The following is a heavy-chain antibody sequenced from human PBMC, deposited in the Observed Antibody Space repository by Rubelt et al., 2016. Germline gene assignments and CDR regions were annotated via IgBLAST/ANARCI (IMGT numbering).Heavy chain of an antibody. Sequence: VQLVESGGGVVQPGRSLRLSCAASGFTFSSYAMSWVRQAPGKGLEWVSAISGSGGSTYYADSVKGRFTISRDNSKNTLYLQMNCLRAEDTAVYYGAKGGGSGGYSFEYWGQGTLVTVSS. D-gene: IGHD6-19*01. V-gene: IGHV3-23*04. J-gene: IGHJ4*02. CDR1: GFTFSSYA. CDR3: AKGGGSGGYSFEY. CDR2: ISGSGGST.